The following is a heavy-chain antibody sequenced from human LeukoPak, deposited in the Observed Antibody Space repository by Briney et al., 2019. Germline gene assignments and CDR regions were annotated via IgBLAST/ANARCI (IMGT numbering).Heavy chain of an antibody. V-gene: IGHV1-69*05. CDR1: GGTFCSYA. Sequence: SVKVSCKATGGTFCSYAISWVRQAPGQGLEWMGGIIPIFGTANYAQKFQGRVTITTDESTSTAYMELSSLRSEDTAVYYCARAAPNYYYYMDVWGKGTTVTVSS. CDR2: IIPIFGTA. CDR3: ARAAPNYYYYMDV. J-gene: IGHJ6*03. D-gene: IGHD6-25*01.